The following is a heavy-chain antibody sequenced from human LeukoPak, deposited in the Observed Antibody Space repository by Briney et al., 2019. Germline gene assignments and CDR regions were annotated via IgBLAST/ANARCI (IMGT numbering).Heavy chain of an antibody. CDR1: VYTFTTYD. CDR3: ARRRDLGTRISDY. Sequence: ASVKVSCKTSVYTFTTYDNNWVRQATGQGLEWMGWMNPNSGNTGYAQKFQGRVTMTRNTSIRTAYMELSSLRSEDTAVYYCARRRDLGTRISDYWGQGTLVTVSS. CDR2: MNPNSGNT. J-gene: IGHJ4*02. D-gene: IGHD2-2*01. V-gene: IGHV1-8*01.